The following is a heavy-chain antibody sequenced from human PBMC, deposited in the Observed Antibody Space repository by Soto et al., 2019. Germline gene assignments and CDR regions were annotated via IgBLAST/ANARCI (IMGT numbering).Heavy chain of an antibody. V-gene: IGHV3-23*01. J-gene: IGHJ4*02. Sequence: GGSLRLSCAASGFNFSSYAMSWVRQAPGKGLEWVSAISGSGGSTYYADSVKGRFTISRDNSKNTLYLQMNSLRAEDTAVYYCAKGFIEYSSSSGTDYFDYWGQGTLVTVSS. D-gene: IGHD6-6*01. CDR2: ISGSGGST. CDR1: GFNFSSYA. CDR3: AKGFIEYSSSSGTDYFDY.